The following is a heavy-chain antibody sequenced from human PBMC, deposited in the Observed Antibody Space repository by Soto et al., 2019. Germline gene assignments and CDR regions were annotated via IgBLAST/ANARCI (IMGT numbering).Heavy chain of an antibody. CDR3: AARSREDSDPFSV. V-gene: IGHV3-23*01. CDR2: ISSGVGTT. J-gene: IGHJ3*01. Sequence: PGRGMEWVSMISSGVGTTYYADSVKGRFTISRDIPKNTLFLQMNSLRAEDTAVEYCAARSREDSDPFSVWRQGTMV. D-gene: IGHD5-18*01.